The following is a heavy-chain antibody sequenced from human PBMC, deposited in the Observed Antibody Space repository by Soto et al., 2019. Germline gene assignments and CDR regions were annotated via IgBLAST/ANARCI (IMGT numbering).Heavy chain of an antibody. V-gene: IGHV1-69*01. Sequence: QVQLVQSGAEVKKPGSSVKVSCKASGGTFSSYAISWVRQAPGQGLEWMGGIIPIFGTANYAQKFQGRVTITADESTSTAYMEPSSLRSEDTAVYYCARATRVVPAAIAARQGHYYYYYGMDVWGQGTTVTVSS. D-gene: IGHD2-2*02. CDR3: ARATRVVPAAIAARQGHYYYYYGMDV. J-gene: IGHJ6*02. CDR1: GGTFSSYA. CDR2: IIPIFGTA.